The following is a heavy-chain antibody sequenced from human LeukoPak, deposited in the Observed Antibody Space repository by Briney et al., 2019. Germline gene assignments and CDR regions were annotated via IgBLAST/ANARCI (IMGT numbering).Heavy chain of an antibody. V-gene: IGHV4-4*07. CDR1: GGSISSYS. CDR2: IYPRESP. J-gene: IGHJ5*02. CDR3: ARRRSNLNWFDP. Sequence: PSETLSLTCTVSGGSISSYSWSWMRQPAGKGLEWIGRIYPRESPNYNPSLKSRVTISVDTSKNQCSLKLSSVTAADTAIYYCARRRSNLNWFDPWGQGTLVTVSS. D-gene: IGHD1-26*01.